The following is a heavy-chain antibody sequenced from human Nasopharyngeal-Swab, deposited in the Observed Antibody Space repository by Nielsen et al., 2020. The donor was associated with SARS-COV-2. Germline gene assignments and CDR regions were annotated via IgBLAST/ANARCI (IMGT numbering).Heavy chain of an antibody. CDR2: ISYDGSNK. CDR3: ASPYYDFWSGYQYLDY. V-gene: IGHV3-30-3*01. D-gene: IGHD3-3*01. CDR1: GFTFSSYA. Sequence: GESLQISCAASGFTFSSYAMHWVRQAPGKGLEWVAVISYDGSNKYYADSVKGRFTISRDNSKNTLYLQMNSLRAEDTAVYYCASPYYDFWSGYQYLDYWGQGTLVTVSS. J-gene: IGHJ4*02.